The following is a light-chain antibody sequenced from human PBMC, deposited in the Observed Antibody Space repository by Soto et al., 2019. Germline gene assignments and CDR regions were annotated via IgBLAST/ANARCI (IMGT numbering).Light chain of an antibody. CDR1: SSDVGGYNY. CDR3: ATWDDSLNLLYV. V-gene: IGLV2-8*01. Sequence: QSALTQPPSASGSPGQSVTISCTGTSSDVGGYNYVSWYQQHPGKAPKLMIYEVSKRPSGVPDRFSGSKSGTSASLAISGLLSEDEAEYYCATWDDSLNLLYVFGTGTKLTVL. CDR2: EVS. J-gene: IGLJ1*01.